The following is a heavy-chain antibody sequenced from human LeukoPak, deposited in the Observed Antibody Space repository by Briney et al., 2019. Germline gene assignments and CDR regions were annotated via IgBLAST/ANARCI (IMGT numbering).Heavy chain of an antibody. J-gene: IGHJ4*02. V-gene: IGHV3-7*01. Sequence: PGGSLRLSCAASGFTFSSYWMSWVRQAPGKGLEWVADIKQDGSKEYYVDSVRGRFTISRDNAKNSLYLQMNSLRAEDTVVYYCARDFGDKNDWYHDYWGQGTLVTVSS. CDR2: IKQDGSKE. CDR3: ARDFGDKNDWYHDY. D-gene: IGHD3-10*01. CDR1: GFTFSSYW.